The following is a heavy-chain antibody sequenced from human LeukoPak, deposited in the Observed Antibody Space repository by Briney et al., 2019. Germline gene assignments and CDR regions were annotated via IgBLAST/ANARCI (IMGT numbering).Heavy chain of an antibody. J-gene: IGHJ6*03. CDR3: AKGAEEGVVITSVYYYYMDV. CDR1: GFTFSSYG. CDR2: ISASGYNT. Sequence: GGTLRLSCAASGFTFSSYGMSWVRQAPGKGLEWVSTISASGYNTYYTDSVQGRFTISRDNSKDTLYLQMNSLRVEDTAVYYCAKGAEEGVVITSVYYYYMDVWGKGTTVTISS. V-gene: IGHV3-23*01. D-gene: IGHD3-22*01.